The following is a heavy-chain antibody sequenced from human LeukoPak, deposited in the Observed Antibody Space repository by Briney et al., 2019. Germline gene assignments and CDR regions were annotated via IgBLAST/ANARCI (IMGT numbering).Heavy chain of an antibody. CDR2: IIPTLSTS. D-gene: IGHD2-2*01. Sequence: SVKVSFMASGGTFSSYVFGGVRPARGRGGEWVGAIIPTLSTSTYAQKFQGRLTLRTDEFTSTAFMELSSLAAAGTGVYFFVRDKNGHCSDTSCYPFWFDPWGQGTLVTVSS. CDR3: VRDKNGHCSDTSCYPFWFDP. J-gene: IGHJ5*02. V-gene: IGHV1-69*05. CDR1: GGTFSSYV.